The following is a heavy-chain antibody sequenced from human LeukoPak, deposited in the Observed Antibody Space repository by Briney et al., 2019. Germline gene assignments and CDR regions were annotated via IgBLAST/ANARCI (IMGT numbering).Heavy chain of an antibody. CDR3: AKDDTYSGYAAGGAFDI. J-gene: IGHJ3*02. CDR1: GFTFSSYG. Sequence: GGPLRLSCAASGFTFSSYGMHWVRQAPGKGLEWVAFIRYDGSNKYYADSVKGRFTIYRDNSKNTLYLQMNSLRAEDTAVYYCAKDDTYSGYAAGGAFDIWGQGTMVTVSS. D-gene: IGHD5-12*01. CDR2: IRYDGSNK. V-gene: IGHV3-30*02.